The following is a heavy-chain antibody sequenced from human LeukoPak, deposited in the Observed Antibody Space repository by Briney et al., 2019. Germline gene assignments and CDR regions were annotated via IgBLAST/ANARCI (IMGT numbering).Heavy chain of an antibody. J-gene: IGHJ4*02. CDR3: ARDIGYCSSTSCQTDY. CDR1: GYTFTGYY. D-gene: IGHD2-2*01. CDR2: INPNSGGT. Sequence: GASVKVSCKASGYTFTGYYMHWVRQAPGQGLEWMGWINPNSGGTNYAQKFQGRVTMTRDTSISTAYMELSRLRSDDTAVYYCARDIGYCSSTSCQTDYWGQGILVTVSS. V-gene: IGHV1-2*02.